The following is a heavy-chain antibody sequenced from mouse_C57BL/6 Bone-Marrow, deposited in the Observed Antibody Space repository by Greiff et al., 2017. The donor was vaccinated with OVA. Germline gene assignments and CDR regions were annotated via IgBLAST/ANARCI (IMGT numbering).Heavy chain of an antibody. J-gene: IGHJ2*01. D-gene: IGHD4-1*01. CDR2: INPNNGGT. Sequence: VQLQQSGPELVKPGASVKISCKASGYTFTDYYMNWVKQSHGKSLEWIGDINPNNGGTSYNQKFKGKATLTVDKSSSTAYMELRSLTSEDSAVYYCARQKELGLDFDYWGQGTTLTVSS. V-gene: IGHV1-26*01. CDR1: GYTFTDYY. CDR3: ARQKELGLDFDY.